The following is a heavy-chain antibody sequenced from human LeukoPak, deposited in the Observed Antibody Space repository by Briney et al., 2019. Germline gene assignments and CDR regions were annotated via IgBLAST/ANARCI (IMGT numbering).Heavy chain of an antibody. J-gene: IGHJ6*03. V-gene: IGHV4-34*01. CDR2: INHSGST. CDR1: GGSFSGYY. D-gene: IGHD5-18*01. CDR3: ARGKGQLWPHYYYYYYMDV. Sequence: SETLSLTCAVSGGSFSGYYWSWIRQPPGKGLEWIGEINHSGSTNYNPSLKSRVTISVDTSKNQFSLKLSSVTAADTAVYYCARGKGQLWPHYYYYYYMDVWGKGTTVTVSS.